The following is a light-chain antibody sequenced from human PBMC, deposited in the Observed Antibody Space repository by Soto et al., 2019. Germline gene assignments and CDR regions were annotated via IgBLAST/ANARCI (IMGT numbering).Light chain of an antibody. CDR2: DVS. CDR1: SSDVGGYKY. J-gene: IGLJ2*01. Sequence: QSVLTQPRSVSGSPGQSVTISCTGTSSDVGGYKYVSWYQQHPGKAPKLMIYDVSKRPSGVPDRFSGSKSGNTASLTISGLQVEDEADYYCCSYAGIFVVFGGGTKLTVL. CDR3: CSYAGIFVV. V-gene: IGLV2-11*01.